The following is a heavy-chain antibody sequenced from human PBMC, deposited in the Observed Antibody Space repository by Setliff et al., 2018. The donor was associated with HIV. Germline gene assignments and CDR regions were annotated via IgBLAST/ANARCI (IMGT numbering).Heavy chain of an antibody. CDR1: GGSISSHY. D-gene: IGHD3-10*01. CDR3: ARNPLAFGELLPYYFDY. CDR2: LYHSGSA. V-gene: IGHV4-59*11. J-gene: IGHJ4*02. Sequence: PSETLSLTCTVSGGSISSHYWSWIRQPPGKGLEWIGYLYHSGSANYNPSLKSRVTISVDTSKNQFSLNLISVTAADTAVYYCARNPLAFGELLPYYFDYWGQGTLVTVSS.